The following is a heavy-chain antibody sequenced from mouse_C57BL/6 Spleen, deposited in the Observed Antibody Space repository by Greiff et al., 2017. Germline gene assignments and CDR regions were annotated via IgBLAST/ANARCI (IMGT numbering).Heavy chain of an antibody. CDR2: IYPGDGDT. D-gene: IGHD2-4*01. Sequence: QVQLQQSGPELVKPGASVKISCKASGYAFSSSWMNWVKQRPGKGLEWIGRIYPGDGDTNYNGKFKGKATLTADKSSSTAYMQLSSLTSEDSAVYFCAPIYYDYLRAMDYWGQGTSVTVSS. CDR3: APIYYDYLRAMDY. V-gene: IGHV1-82*01. CDR1: GYAFSSSW. J-gene: IGHJ4*01.